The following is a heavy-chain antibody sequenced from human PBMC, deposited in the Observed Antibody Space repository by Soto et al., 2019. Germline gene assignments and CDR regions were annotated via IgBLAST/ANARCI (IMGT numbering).Heavy chain of an antibody. CDR1: GFNFNDYA. J-gene: IGHJ4*02. V-gene: IGHV3-9*01. CDR2: VSWNGGPI. Sequence: EVQLVESGGGLVQPGRSLRLSCAASGFNFNDYAMHWVRQAPGKGLEWVSGVSWNGGPIGYADSVKGRFTISRDNAKKSLHLQMNNLNPDAAALYYCAKDGCNSCFYLDSWGQGSLVTVSS. CDR3: AKDGCNSCFYLDS. D-gene: IGHD2-2*01.